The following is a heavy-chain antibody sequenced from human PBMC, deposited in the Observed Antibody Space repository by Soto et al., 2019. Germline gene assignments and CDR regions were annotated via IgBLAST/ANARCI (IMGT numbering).Heavy chain of an antibody. Sequence: SETLSLTCTVSGGSISGSSYYWGWIRQPPGKGLEWIGSIYYSGSTNYNPSLKSRVTISVDTSKNQFSLKLSSVTAADTAVYYCARHVPYCSDTSHCAYGMDVWGQGTTVTVSS. D-gene: IGHD2-2*01. J-gene: IGHJ6*02. V-gene: IGHV4-39*07. CDR2: IYYSGST. CDR1: GGSISGSSYY. CDR3: ARHVPYCSDTSHCAYGMDV.